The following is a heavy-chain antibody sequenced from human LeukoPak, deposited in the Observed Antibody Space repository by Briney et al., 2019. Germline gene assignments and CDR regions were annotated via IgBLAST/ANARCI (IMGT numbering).Heavy chain of an antibody. CDR3: SRLGYCTNGICYSLPY. V-gene: IGHV5-51*01. J-gene: IGHJ4*02. D-gene: IGHD2-8*01. Sequence: GESLKISCKGSGYSFTSYWIGWVRQMPGKGLEWMGMIYPGDFDTRYSPSFEGQVTISADKSISTAYLQWSSLKASDTAMYYCSRLGYCTNGICYSLPYWGQGTLVTVSP. CDR1: GYSFTSYW. CDR2: IYPGDFDT.